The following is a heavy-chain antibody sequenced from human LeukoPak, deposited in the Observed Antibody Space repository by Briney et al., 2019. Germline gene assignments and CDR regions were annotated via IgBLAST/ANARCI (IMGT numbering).Heavy chain of an antibody. D-gene: IGHD4-17*01. V-gene: IGHV4-34*01. Sequence: SETLSLTCAVYGGSFSGYYWSWIRQPPGKGLEWIGEINHSGSTNYNPSLKSRVTISVDTSKNQFSLKLSSVTAADTAVYYCARVYYGDYPFDYWGQGTLVTVSS. J-gene: IGHJ4*02. CDR2: INHSGST. CDR1: GGSFSGYY. CDR3: ARVYYGDYPFDY.